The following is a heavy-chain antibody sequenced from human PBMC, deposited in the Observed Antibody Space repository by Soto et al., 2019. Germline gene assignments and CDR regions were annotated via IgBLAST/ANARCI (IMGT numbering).Heavy chain of an antibody. CDR1: GFTLKTNT. CDR2: ISYDGSNK. J-gene: IGHJ4*02. CDR3: TSSSVSDIVVVAAVSELDY. V-gene: IGHV3-30*04. Sequence: QVQLVESGGAGVHPGRSLRPSCAAPGFTLKTNTRHRFRQAPAKALEWWAVISYDGSNKQYTDSGKGRFTIPRDNSKNTLDLQMNGLRPEDTAVYSCTSSSVSDIVVVAAVSELDYWGQGTLVTVSS. D-gene: IGHD2-15*01.